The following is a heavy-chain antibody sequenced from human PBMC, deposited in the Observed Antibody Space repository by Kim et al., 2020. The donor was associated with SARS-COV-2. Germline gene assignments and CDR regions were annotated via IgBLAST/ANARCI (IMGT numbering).Heavy chain of an antibody. Sequence: GESLKISCKGSGYSFTSYWIGWVRQMPGKGLEWMGIIYPGDSDTRYSPSFQGQVTISADKSISTAYLQWSSLKASDTAMYYCARRYYYGSGRLGGFDYWGQGTLVTVSS. D-gene: IGHD3-10*01. J-gene: IGHJ4*02. CDR2: IYPGDSDT. CDR1: GYSFTSYW. CDR3: ARRYYYGSGRLGGFDY. V-gene: IGHV5-51*01.